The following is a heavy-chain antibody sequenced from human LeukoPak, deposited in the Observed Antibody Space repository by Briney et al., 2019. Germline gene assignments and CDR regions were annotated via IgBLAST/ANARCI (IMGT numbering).Heavy chain of an antibody. D-gene: IGHD2-15*01. CDR2: INTNTGNP. V-gene: IGHV7-4-1*02. Sequence: ASVTVSCKASGYTFTSYAMNWVRQAPGQGLKWMGWINTNTGNPTYAQGFTGRFVFSLDTSVSTAYLQISSLKAEDTAVYYCARGRIVVVVAATSWFDPWGQGTLVTVSS. J-gene: IGHJ5*02. CDR3: ARGRIVVVVAATSWFDP. CDR1: GYTFTSYA.